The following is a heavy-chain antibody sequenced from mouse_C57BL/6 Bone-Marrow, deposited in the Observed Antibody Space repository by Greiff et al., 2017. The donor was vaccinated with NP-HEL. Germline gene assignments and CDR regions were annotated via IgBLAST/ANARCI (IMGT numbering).Heavy chain of an antibody. Sequence: EVQLQQSGAELVRPGASVKLSCTASGFNIKDAYMHWVKQRPEQGLEWIGWIDPENGDTEYASKFQGKATITADTSSNTAYLQLSSLTSEDTAVYYCLLLRLFDYWGQGTTLTVSS. CDR2: IDPENGDT. V-gene: IGHV14-4*01. CDR3: LLLRLFDY. CDR1: GFNIKDAY. J-gene: IGHJ2*01. D-gene: IGHD1-1*01.